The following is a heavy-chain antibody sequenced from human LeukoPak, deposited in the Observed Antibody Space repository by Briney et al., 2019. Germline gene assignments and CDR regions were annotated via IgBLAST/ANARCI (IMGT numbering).Heavy chain of an antibody. Sequence: SVKVSCQVSGYTLTELSMHWVRQAPGKGLEWMGGFDPEDGETIYAQKFQGRVTMTEDTSTDTAYMELSSLRSEDTAVYYCATVGGYGDYYYYYGMDVWGQGTTVTVSS. CDR2: FDPEDGET. D-gene: IGHD4-17*01. CDR3: ATVGGYGDYYYYYGMDV. CDR1: GYTLTELS. V-gene: IGHV1-24*01. J-gene: IGHJ6*02.